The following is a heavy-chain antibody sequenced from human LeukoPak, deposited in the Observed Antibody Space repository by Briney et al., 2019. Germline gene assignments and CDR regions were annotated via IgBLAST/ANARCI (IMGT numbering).Heavy chain of an antibody. CDR2: IFYTGSA. CDR3: ARLHQIVTGAMNYYYMDV. Sequence: ASETLSLTCAVAGGSISSGNSQWGWLRHTPGTGLESLGTIFYTGSAYYNPSLKSRVTLSVDTSKNQFSLRLSSLTAADTAVYYCARLHQIVTGAMNYYYMDVWGKGTTVTVSS. CDR1: GGSISSGNSQ. D-gene: IGHD2-8*02. J-gene: IGHJ6*03. V-gene: IGHV4-39*01.